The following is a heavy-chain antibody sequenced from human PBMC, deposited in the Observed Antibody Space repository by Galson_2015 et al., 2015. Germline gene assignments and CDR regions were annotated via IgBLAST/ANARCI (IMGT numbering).Heavy chain of an antibody. CDR1: GYSFTAYD. V-gene: IGHV1-18*01. Sequence: SVKVSCKASGYSFTAYDISWVRQAPGQGLEWMGWIDGDTGNTKYAQNLEGRVTMTADASTWTGYMELRSLTSDDTAVYYCARVAPYGDYNLWGQGTLVTVSS. CDR2: IDGDTGNT. J-gene: IGHJ5*02. D-gene: IGHD4-17*01. CDR3: ARVAPYGDYNL.